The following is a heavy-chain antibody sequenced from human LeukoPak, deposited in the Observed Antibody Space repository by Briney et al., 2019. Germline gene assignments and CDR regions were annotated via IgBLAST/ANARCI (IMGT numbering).Heavy chain of an antibody. CDR3: AKDPRNTATYYYGSGSPY. V-gene: IGHV3-23*01. D-gene: IGHD3-10*01. J-gene: IGHJ4*02. CDR1: GFTFSSYA. CDR2: ISVCGGST. Sequence: PGGSLRLSCAASGFTFSSYAMRWVRQAPGKGLAWVSAISVCGGSTYYADSVKGRFTISRDNSKNTLYLQMNSLRAEDTAVYYCAKDPRNTATYYYGSGSPYWGQGTLVTVSS.